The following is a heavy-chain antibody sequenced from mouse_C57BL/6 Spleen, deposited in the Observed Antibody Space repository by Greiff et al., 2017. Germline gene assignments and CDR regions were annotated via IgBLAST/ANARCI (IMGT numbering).Heavy chain of an antibody. V-gene: IGHV14-3*01. D-gene: IGHD1-1*01. Sequence: VQLHQSVAELVRPGASVKLSCTASGFNIKNTYMHWVKQRPEQGLEWIGMIDPANGNTKYAPKFQGKATITADTSSNTAYLQLSSLTSEDTAIYYCVRGYYYYGRDYFDYWGKGTTLTVSS. CDR1: GFNIKNTY. CDR2: IDPANGNT. J-gene: IGHJ2*01. CDR3: VRGYYYYGRDYFDY.